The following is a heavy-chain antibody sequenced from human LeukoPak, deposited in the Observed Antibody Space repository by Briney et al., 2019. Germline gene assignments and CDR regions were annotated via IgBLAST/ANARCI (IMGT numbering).Heavy chain of an antibody. CDR1: GGTFSSYA. CDR3: ARERARYSYGYGHYFDY. D-gene: IGHD5-18*01. V-gene: IGHV1-69*04. Sequence: SVKVSCKASGGTFSSYAISWVRQAPGQGLEWMGRIIPILGIANYAQKFQGRVTITADKSTSTAYMELSSLRSEDTAVYCCARERARYSYGYGHYFDYWGQGTLVTVSS. CDR2: IIPILGIA. J-gene: IGHJ4*02.